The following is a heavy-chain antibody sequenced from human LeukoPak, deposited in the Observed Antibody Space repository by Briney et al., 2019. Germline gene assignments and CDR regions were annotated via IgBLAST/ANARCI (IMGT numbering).Heavy chain of an antibody. Sequence: ASVKVSCKASGYIFTGYYMHWVRQAPKQGLEWMGWINPDSGGTNYAQKFQGRVTMTRDTSISTAYMELTRLRSDDTAVYYCARGPMYYDILTGYYQTVSHDFFDYWGQGTLVTVSS. CDR3: ARGPMYYDILTGYYQTVSHDFFDY. CDR2: INPDSGGT. CDR1: GYIFTGYY. D-gene: IGHD3-9*01. J-gene: IGHJ4*02. V-gene: IGHV1-2*02.